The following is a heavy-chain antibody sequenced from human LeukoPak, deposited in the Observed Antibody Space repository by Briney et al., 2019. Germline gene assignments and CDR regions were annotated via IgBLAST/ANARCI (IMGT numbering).Heavy chain of an antibody. Sequence: SETLSLTCTVSGGSISSGGYYWSWIRQHPGKGLEWIGYIYYSGSTYYNPSLKSRVTISVDTSKNQFSLKLSSVTAADTAVYYCASSRYYDSSGTFPTEPMYYFDYWGKGTLVTVSS. CDR1: GGSISSGGYY. D-gene: IGHD3-22*01. CDR2: IYYSGST. J-gene: IGHJ4*02. V-gene: IGHV4-31*03. CDR3: ASSRYYDSSGTFPTEPMYYFDY.